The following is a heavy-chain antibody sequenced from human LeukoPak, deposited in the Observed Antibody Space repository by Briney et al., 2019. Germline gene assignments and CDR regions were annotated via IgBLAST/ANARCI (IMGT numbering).Heavy chain of an antibody. V-gene: IGHV4-39*07. CDR1: GVSLSSSSYH. Sequence: KPSETLSLTCTVSGVSLSSSSYHWAWIPQPPGQGLEWIGRIDYSGSTYYHPSLKIRVTISVDTSKNQFSLKLSSVTAADTAVYYGARGGGHYYDTSGAIRSAFDIWGQGTMVTVSS. J-gene: IGHJ3*02. D-gene: IGHD3-22*01. CDR2: IDYSGST. CDR3: ARGGGHYYDTSGAIRSAFDI.